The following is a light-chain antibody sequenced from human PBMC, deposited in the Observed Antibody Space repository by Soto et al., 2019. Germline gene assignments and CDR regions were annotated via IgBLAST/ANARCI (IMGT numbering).Light chain of an antibody. J-gene: IGLJ3*02. Sequence: QSVLTQPPSVSGAPGQRVTISCTGSSSNIGAGYDVHWYQQLPGTAPKLLIYCNSNRPSGVPDRFSGSKSGTSASLAITVLPADYEHDYYCPPYDSRLSALFVGGTQLTVL. CDR3: PPYDSRLSAL. V-gene: IGLV1-40*01. CDR2: CNS. CDR1: SSNIGAGYD.